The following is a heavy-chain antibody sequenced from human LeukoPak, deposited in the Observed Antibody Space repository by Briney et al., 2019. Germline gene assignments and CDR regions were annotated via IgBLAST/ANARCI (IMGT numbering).Heavy chain of an antibody. CDR2: XXXSGXX. D-gene: IGHD3-22*01. Sequence: SETLSLTCTVSGGSISXXXYYWXXXRQHSXXXXXXXXXXXXSGXXXXXXXXXXXXTXXXDTSKXXFSXKLSSVTAADTAVYYCARVTMIVVVIDYWGQGTLVTVSS. CDR3: ARVTMIVVVIDY. J-gene: IGHJ4*02. CDR1: GGSISXXXYY. V-gene: IGHV4-31*01.